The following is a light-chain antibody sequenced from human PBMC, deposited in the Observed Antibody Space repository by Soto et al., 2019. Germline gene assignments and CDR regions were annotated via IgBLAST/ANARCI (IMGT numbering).Light chain of an antibody. J-gene: IGKJ1*01. CDR3: QQYGSSPWA. V-gene: IGKV3-20*01. Sequence: IVLTHSPCTLSLSPVERATLSCRASESVASSYLAWYQQKPGQAPRLLIYGASSRATGIPDRFSGRGSGTDFTLTISRLEPEDFAVYYCQQYGSSPWAFGPGTKVDIK. CDR2: GAS. CDR1: ESVASSY.